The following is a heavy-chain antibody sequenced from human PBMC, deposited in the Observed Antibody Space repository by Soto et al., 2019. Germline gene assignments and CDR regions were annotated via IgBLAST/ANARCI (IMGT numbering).Heavy chain of an antibody. Sequence: QVQLVQSGDEVKKPGASVKVSCKASGYTFTNYGISWVRQAPGQGLEWMGWISPYNGNTKYPQKLQGRVTMTTDTSTRTSYTELRSLRSDDTAVYFCARDGDRCTSTRCSPWPNTPCDLWGRGNLVTASS. D-gene: IGHD2-2*01. V-gene: IGHV1-18*01. CDR3: ARDGDRCTSTRCSPWPNTPCDL. CDR1: GYTFTNYG. CDR2: ISPYNGNT. J-gene: IGHJ2*01.